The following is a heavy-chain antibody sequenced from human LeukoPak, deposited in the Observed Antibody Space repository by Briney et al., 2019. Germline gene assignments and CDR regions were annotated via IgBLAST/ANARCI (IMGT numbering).Heavy chain of an antibody. V-gene: IGHV1-24*01. CDR1: GYTFVTYG. CDR2: FDPEDGET. J-gene: IGHJ6*03. CDR3: ATGGLRSGPYYMDV. D-gene: IGHD3-10*02. Sequence: GASVMVSCKASGYTFVTYGISWVRQAPGQGLEWMGGFDPEDGETIYAQKFQGRVTMTEDTSTDTAYMELSSLRSEDTAVYYCATGGLRSGPYYMDVWGKGTTVTVSS.